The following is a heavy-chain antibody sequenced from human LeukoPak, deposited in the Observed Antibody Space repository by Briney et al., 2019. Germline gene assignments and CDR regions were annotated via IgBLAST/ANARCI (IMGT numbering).Heavy chain of an antibody. CDR1: GFTFSSYA. J-gene: IGHJ6*02. V-gene: IGHV3-23*01. CDR2: ISGSGGST. D-gene: IGHD2-15*01. CDR3: AKDGYCSGGSCYSAYYYGMDV. Sequence: QPGRSPRLSCAASGFTFSSYAMSWVRQAPGKGLEWVSAISGSGGSTYYADSVKGRFTISRDNSKNTLYLQMNSLRAEDTAVYYCAKDGYCSGGSCYSAYYYGMDVWGQGTTVTVSS.